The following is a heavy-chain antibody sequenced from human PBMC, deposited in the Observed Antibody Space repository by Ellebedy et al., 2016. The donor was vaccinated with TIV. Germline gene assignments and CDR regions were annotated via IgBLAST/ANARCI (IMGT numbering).Heavy chain of an antibody. V-gene: IGHV1-2*02. CDR2: IKTHNGDT. Sequence: AAPVKVSCKASGYAFTSRWLHWVRQAPGQGLEWLGLIKTHNGDTIYAQKFQGRVTLTRDTSISTAYMELNRLTPDDTAVYYCARDLGVPDDYWGQGTLVTVSS. D-gene: IGHD3-10*01. CDR3: ARDLGVPDDY. J-gene: IGHJ4*02. CDR1: GYAFTSRW.